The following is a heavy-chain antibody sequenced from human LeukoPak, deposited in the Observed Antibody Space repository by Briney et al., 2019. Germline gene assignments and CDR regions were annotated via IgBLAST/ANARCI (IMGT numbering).Heavy chain of an antibody. CDR3: TKGKVIQVGGLDC. D-gene: IGHD1-26*01. CDR2: ITENGGGT. Sequence: GGSRRLSCEGSGSSFSSYYMSWVRQAPGKGLEWVSSITENGGGTYYADSVKGRFIISRDNSKNALYLQMNSLRVDDTAIYYCTKGKVIQVGGLDCWGQGTLVTVSS. J-gene: IGHJ4*02. CDR1: GSSFSSYY. V-gene: IGHV3-23*01.